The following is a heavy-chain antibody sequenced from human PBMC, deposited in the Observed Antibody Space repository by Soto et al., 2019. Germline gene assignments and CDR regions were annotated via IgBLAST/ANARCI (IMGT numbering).Heavy chain of an antibody. V-gene: IGHV1-46*01. J-gene: IGHJ6*02. Sequence: ASVKVSCKASGYTFTSYYMHWVRQAPGQGLEWMGIINPSGGSTSYAQKFQGRVTMTRDTSTSTVYMELSSLRSEDTAVYYCARDGIAAARPEGEQWLETYGMDAWGQGTTVTVSS. CDR2: INPSGGST. CDR1: GYTFTSYY. D-gene: IGHD6-13*01. CDR3: ARDGIAAARPEGEQWLETYGMDA.